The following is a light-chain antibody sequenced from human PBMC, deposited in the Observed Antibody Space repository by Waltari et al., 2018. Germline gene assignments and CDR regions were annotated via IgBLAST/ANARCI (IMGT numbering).Light chain of an antibody. CDR2: DAF. CDR1: QSVGRS. V-gene: IGKV3-20*01. J-gene: IGKJ1*01. CDR3: QMYVRLPAT. Sequence: SCRASQSVGRSVAWYQQKPGQAPRLLIYDAFTRATGIADRFSGSGSGTDFSLTISRLDPEDFAVYYCQMYVRLPATFGQGTKVEIK.